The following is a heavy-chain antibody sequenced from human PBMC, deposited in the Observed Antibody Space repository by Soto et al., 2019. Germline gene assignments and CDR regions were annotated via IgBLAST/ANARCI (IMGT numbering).Heavy chain of an antibody. J-gene: IGHJ5*02. CDR2: ISGSGGST. V-gene: IGHV3-23*01. CDR1: GFTFSSYA. CDR3: VRGGLNWFDP. Sequence: EVQLLESGGGLVQPGGSLRLSCAASGFTFSSYALSWVRQVPGKGLEWVSGISGSGGSTYYADSVKGRFTISRDNSKNTLYLQMSSLRAEDTAVYYCVRGGLNWFDPWGQGTLVTVSS. D-gene: IGHD3-10*01.